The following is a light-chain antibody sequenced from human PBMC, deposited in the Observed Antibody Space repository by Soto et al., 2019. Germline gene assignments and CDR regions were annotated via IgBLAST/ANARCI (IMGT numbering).Light chain of an antibody. CDR3: QQYNNWPET. Sequence: EILMTQSQATLSVSPGERATLSCRASQSVSSNLAWYQQKPGQAPRLLIYGASTRATGIPARFSGSGSGTEFTLTISSLQSEDFAVYYCQQYNNWPETFGQGTKVDI. V-gene: IGKV3-15*01. J-gene: IGKJ1*01. CDR2: GAS. CDR1: QSVSSN.